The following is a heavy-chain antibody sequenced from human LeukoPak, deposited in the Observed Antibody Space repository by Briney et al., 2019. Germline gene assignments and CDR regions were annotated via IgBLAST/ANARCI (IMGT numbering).Heavy chain of an antibody. CDR3: AKDGNWARFED. J-gene: IGHJ4*02. Sequence: PGGSLRLSCAASGFTFSNAWMSWVRQAPGKGLEWVSYISSSGSTIYYADSVKGRFTISRDNSKNMVWLQINSPTAEDTATYYCAKDGNWARFEDWGQGTLVTVSS. D-gene: IGHD7-27*01. CDR1: GFTFSNAW. CDR2: ISSSGSTI. V-gene: IGHV3-11*01.